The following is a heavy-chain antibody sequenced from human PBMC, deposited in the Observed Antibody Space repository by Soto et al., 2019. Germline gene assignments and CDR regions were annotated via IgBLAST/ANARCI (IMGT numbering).Heavy chain of an antibody. J-gene: IGHJ4*02. CDR3: ARHLIVGATNFDY. CDR2: IYYSGST. CDR1: GGSISSSSYY. Sequence: SETLSLTCTVSGGSISSSSYYWGWIRQPPGKGLEWIGSIYYSGSTYYNPSLKSRVTISVDTSKNQFSLKLSSVTAADTAVYYCARHLIVGATNFDYWGQGTLVTVSS. D-gene: IGHD1-26*01. V-gene: IGHV4-39*01.